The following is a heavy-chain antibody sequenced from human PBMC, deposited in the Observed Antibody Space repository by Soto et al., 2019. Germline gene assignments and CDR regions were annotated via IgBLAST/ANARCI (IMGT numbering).Heavy chain of an antibody. V-gene: IGHV1-2*02. J-gene: IGHJ4*02. CDR1: GYGFTGYY. CDR3: ARGSSGYDYFDY. Sequence: GASVEVSWKASGYGFTGYYLHWVRQAPGQGLEWMGWIYPDSGGTDYAQKFQGRVTMIRDTSISTAYMELSRLRSDDTAVYYCARGSSGYDYFDYWGQGSLVT. D-gene: IGHD5-12*01. CDR2: IYPDSGGT.